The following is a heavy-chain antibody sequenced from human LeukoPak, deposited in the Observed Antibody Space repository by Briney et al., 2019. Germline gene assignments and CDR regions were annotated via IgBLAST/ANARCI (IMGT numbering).Heavy chain of an antibody. Sequence: GGSLRLSCAASGFTFSSYSMNWVRQAPGRGLEWVSSISSSSSYIYYADSVKGRFTISRDNAKNSLYPQMNSLRAEDTAVYYCARDAFSGGGTSCYHDYWGQGTLVTVSS. CDR1: GFTFSSYS. D-gene: IGHD2-2*01. J-gene: IGHJ4*02. CDR2: ISSSSSYI. CDR3: ARDAFSGGGTSCYHDY. V-gene: IGHV3-21*01.